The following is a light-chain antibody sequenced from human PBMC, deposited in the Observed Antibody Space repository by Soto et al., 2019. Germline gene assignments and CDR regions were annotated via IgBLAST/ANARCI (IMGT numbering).Light chain of an antibody. CDR3: QQFKTYPWT. J-gene: IGKJ1*01. CDR1: QSIGDW. Sequence: IQMTQSRSTLSASVGGRVTITCRASQSIGDWLAWYQQKTGKAPKLVIYKASSLESGVPSRFSGSGYETDFNLTISSLQTGDFATYYCQQFKTYPWTFGQGTKVDIK. V-gene: IGKV1-5*03. CDR2: KAS.